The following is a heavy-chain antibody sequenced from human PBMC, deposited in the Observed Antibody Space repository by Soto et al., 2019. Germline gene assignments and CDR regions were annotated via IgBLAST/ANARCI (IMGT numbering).Heavy chain of an antibody. CDR3: ARGYYGSGSYYPDYGDYAGPSYYFDY. J-gene: IGHJ4*02. CDR1: GFTFSSYW. CDR2: IKQDGSEK. D-gene: IGHD3-10*01. V-gene: IGHV3-7*04. Sequence: GGSLRLSCAASGFTFSSYWMSWVRQAPGKGLEWVANIKQDGSEKYYVDSVKGRFTISRDNAKNSLYLQMNSLRAEDTAVYYCARGYYGSGSYYPDYGDYAGPSYYFDYWGQGTLVTVSS.